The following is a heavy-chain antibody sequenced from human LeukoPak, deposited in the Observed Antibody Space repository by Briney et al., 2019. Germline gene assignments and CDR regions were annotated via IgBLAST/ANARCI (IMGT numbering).Heavy chain of an antibody. V-gene: IGHV3-23*01. J-gene: IGHJ4*02. CDR2: ISGGAGNT. CDR3: AKDRGYSSGFDY. CDR1: GFTFSSYV. Sequence: GGSLRLSCAVSGFTFSSYVMSWVRLAPGKGLEWVSSISGGAGNTYYADSVKGRFTISRDISKNTLYLQMNSLRAEDTAVYYCAKDRGYSSGFDYWGQGTLVTVSS. D-gene: IGHD6-19*01.